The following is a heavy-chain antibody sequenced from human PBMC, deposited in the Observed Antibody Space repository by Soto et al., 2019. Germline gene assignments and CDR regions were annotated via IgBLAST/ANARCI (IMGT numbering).Heavy chain of an antibody. D-gene: IGHD6-19*01. CDR2: IYYSGST. V-gene: IGHV4-59*01. J-gene: IGHJ4*02. Sequence: QVQLQESGPGLVKPSETLSLNCTVSGGPISSYYWSWIRQSPGKGLEWIGYIYYSGSTNYNPSLKCRVTISVDTSKHQFSLELSSATAADTAVYYCARGSSGWPPPFDYWGQGTLVTVSS. CDR1: GGPISSYY. CDR3: ARGSSGWPPPFDY.